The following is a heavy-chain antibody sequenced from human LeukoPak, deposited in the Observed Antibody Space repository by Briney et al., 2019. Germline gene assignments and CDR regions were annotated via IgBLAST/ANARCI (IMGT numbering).Heavy chain of an antibody. J-gene: IGHJ6*03. D-gene: IGHD2-15*01. CDR3: AREAWADKFRSGYYYMDV. CDR2: IYSGGST. CDR1: GLTVSSNY. V-gene: IGHV3-53*01. Sequence: GGSLRLSCAASGLTVSSNYMSWVRQAPGKGLEWVSVIYSGGSTYYADSVKGRFTISRDNSKNTLYLQMNSLRAEDTAVYYCAREAWADKFRSGYYYMDVWGKGTTVTVSS.